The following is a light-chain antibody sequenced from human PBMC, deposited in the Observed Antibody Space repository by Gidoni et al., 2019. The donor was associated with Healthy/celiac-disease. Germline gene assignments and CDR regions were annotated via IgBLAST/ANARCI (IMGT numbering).Light chain of an antibody. CDR2: RKN. CDR1: SSNIGRNY. J-gene: IGLJ1*01. CDR3: ASWDDSLSGDYV. V-gene: IGLV1-47*01. Sequence: QSVLTQPPSASGTTGQRVTISCSGSSSNIGRNYVYWYQQLPGPSPKILIYRKNQRPSGVPDRFSCSKSGTSASLAISGLRSEDEADYYCASWDDSLSGDYVFGTGTKVTVL.